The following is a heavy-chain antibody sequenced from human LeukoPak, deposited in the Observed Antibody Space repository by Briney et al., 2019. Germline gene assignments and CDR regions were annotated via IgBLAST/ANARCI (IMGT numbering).Heavy chain of an antibody. Sequence: KPSETLSLTCTVSGGSISSYYWSWIRQPPGKGLEWIGYIYYSGSTNYNPSLKSRVTISVDTSKNQFSLKLSSVTAADTAVYYCARHGVTDGYSYGNFDYWGQGTLVTVSS. J-gene: IGHJ4*02. V-gene: IGHV4-59*08. D-gene: IGHD5-18*01. CDR2: IYYSGST. CDR1: GGSISSYY. CDR3: ARHGVTDGYSYGNFDY.